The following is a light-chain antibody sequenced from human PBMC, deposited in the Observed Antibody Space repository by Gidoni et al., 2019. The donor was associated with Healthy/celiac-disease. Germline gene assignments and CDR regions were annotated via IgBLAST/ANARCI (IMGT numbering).Light chain of an antibody. CDR1: QSISSY. J-gene: IGKJ2*01. Sequence: DSQMTQSPSSLSASVGDRVTITCRASQSISSYFNWYQQKPGKAPKLLIYAASSLQSGVPSRFSGSGSGTDFPLTISLLQPDDFATYYCQQSYSTPYTFGQGTKLEIK. CDR3: QQSYSTPYT. CDR2: AAS. V-gene: IGKV1-39*01.